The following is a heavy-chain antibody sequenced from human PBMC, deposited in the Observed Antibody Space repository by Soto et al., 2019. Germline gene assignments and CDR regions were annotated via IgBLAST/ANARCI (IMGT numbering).Heavy chain of an antibody. CDR2: IGPYNGNT. CDR1: GYTFNNYG. CDR3: ARCYCSVGSCYTCLHFDL. D-gene: IGHD2-15*01. Sequence: QVQLVQSGAEVKKPGASVKVSCKASGYTFNNYGISWVRQAPGQGLEWMGWIGPYNGNTDHAQNLQGRVTMTTDTSTNTAYMELRSLRSDDTALYYCARCYCSVGSCYTCLHFDLWGRGTLVTVSS. J-gene: IGHJ2*01. V-gene: IGHV1-18*01.